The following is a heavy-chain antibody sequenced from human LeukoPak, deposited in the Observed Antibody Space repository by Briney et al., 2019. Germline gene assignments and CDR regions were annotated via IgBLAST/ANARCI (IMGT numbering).Heavy chain of an antibody. CDR2: IYYSGST. CDR1: GGSISSSSYY. CDR3: ARGHIVATDDAFDI. J-gene: IGHJ3*02. Sequence: SETLSLTCTVSGGSISSSSYYWGWIRQPPGKGLEWIGSIYYSGSTYYNPSLKSRVTISVDTSKNQFSLKLSSVTAADTAVYYCARGHIVATDDAFDIWGQGTMVTVSS. D-gene: IGHD5-12*01. V-gene: IGHV4-39*07.